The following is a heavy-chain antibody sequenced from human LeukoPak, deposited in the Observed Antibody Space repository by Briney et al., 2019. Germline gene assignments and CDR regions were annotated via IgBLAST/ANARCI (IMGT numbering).Heavy chain of an antibody. J-gene: IGHJ4*02. CDR3: AREGTTGWAF. CDR1: GGSISSYY. D-gene: IGHD1-1*01. Sequence: SVTLSLTCTVSGGSISSYYWSWIRQPPGKGLEWIGYFYYSGSTKYNPSFNSRVTMSVDTSKNQISLKLSSVTAADTAVYFCAREGTTGWAFWGQGTLVTVSS. CDR2: FYYSGST. V-gene: IGHV4-59*01.